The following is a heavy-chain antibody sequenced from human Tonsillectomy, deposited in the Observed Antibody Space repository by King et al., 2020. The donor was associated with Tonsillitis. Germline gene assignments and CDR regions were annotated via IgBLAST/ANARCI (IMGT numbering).Heavy chain of an antibody. Sequence: QLVQSGAEVKKPGSSVMVSCKASGGAFSNYAISWVRQAPGQGLEWMGRIIPVPGITTYAQKFQGRVTITADTSTTTAFMELSSLRSEDTGMYYCARDRDYFNAATCYTPPRAWGQGTLVTVSA. V-gene: IGHV1-69*04. D-gene: IGHD2-2*02. J-gene: IGHJ5*02. CDR3: ARDRDYFNAATCYTPPRA. CDR2: IIPVPGIT. CDR1: GGAFSNYA.